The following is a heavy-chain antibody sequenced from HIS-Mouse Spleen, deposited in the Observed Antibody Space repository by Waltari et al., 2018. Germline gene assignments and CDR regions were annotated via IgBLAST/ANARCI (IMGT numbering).Heavy chain of an antibody. J-gene: IGHJ4*02. CDR2: ISYDGSNK. CDR1: GFTFRSYA. V-gene: IGHV3-30*04. Sequence: QVQPVESGGGVVQPGRSMRLSCAASGFTFRSYAMPWVRQAPGKGLEWVAVISYDGSNKYYADSVKGRFTISRDNSKNTLYLQMNSLRAEDTAVYYCARALVRGVPFDYWGQGTLVTVSS. CDR3: ARALVRGVPFDY. D-gene: IGHD3-10*01.